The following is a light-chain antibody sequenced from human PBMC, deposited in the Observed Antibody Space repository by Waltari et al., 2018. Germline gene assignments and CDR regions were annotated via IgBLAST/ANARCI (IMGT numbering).Light chain of an antibody. Sequence: QAALTQPRPVSGSPGQSVTIPCTGTRSDIGRYNYFSCYQQHPGTAPKLMIYEVSKRPSGVSDRFSGSKSGNTASLTISGLQAEDEADYYCCSYAGSYTFLFGGGTRLTVL. CDR2: EVS. J-gene: IGLJ2*01. CDR1: RSDIGRYNY. CDR3: CSYAGSYTFL. V-gene: IGLV2-11*01.